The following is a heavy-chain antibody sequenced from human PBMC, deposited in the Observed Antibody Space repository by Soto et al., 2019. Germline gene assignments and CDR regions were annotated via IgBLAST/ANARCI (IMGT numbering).Heavy chain of an antibody. Sequence: QVQLQESGPGLVKPSETLSLTCTVPSGSIRTYYWTWIRQFPGQRLEWIAHIHNSGNTNSNPSLKSRVTISTDTSKNQISLRLTSVTAADTAMYYCARVQYTVVTPIDMWGQGTMVTVSS. V-gene: IGHV4-59*01. CDR2: IHNSGNT. J-gene: IGHJ3*02. D-gene: IGHD2-21*02. CDR1: SGSIRTYY. CDR3: ARVQYTVVTPIDM.